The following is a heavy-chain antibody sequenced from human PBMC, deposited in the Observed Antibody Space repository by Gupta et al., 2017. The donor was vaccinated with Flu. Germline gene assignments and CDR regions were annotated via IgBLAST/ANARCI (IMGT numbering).Heavy chain of an antibody. D-gene: IGHD2-21*02. J-gene: IGHJ4*02. Sequence: ARRWVRQAPGEGVEWVSDSSGSGGSTYYADAVKGRVTIFRDNSKNKRYLKMNRVRAEDTAVYYCAKVDRGVETANYYVDYGGQGTLVTVSS. CDR3: AKVDRGVETANYYVDY. CDR1: A. CDR2: SSGSGGST. V-gene: IGHV3-23*01.